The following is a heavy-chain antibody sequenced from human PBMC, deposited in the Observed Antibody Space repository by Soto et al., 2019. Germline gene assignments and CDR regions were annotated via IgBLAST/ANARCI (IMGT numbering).Heavy chain of an antibody. V-gene: IGHV3-23*01. CDR1: GFTFWSYA. CDR2: VNSDGDTT. J-gene: IGHJ4*02. D-gene: IGHD6-19*01. CDR3: ATSIAMAANY. Sequence: EVQLLESAGGLVQPGGSLRLSCAASGFTFWSYAMSWVRQAPGKGLEWVSTVNSDGDTTNYADSVKGRFIISRSNSKNTLYLQMTSLRAEDTAIYYCATSIAMAANYWGQGTLVTVSS.